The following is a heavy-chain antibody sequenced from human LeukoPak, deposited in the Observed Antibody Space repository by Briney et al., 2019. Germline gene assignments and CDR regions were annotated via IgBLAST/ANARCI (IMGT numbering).Heavy chain of an antibody. CDR2: ISDDGSRT. D-gene: IGHD3-10*01. Sequence: PGRSLRLSCAASGFTFSTYAVHWVRQAPGKGLEWVAIISDDGSRTYYSNSVKGRFTISRDNSRNTLYLQMNSLRPEDTAVYYCARGNGPGSFLIDYRGQGTLVTVSS. J-gene: IGHJ4*02. CDR1: GFTFSTYA. CDR3: ARGNGPGSFLIDY. V-gene: IGHV3-30-3*01.